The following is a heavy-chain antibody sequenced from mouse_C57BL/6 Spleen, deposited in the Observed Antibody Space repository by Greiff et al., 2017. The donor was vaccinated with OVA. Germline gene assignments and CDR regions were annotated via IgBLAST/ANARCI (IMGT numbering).Heavy chain of an antibody. D-gene: IGHD2-4*01. CDR1: GYTFTDYY. J-gene: IGHJ4*01. Sequence: VQLKESGPVLVKPGASVKMSCKASGYTFTDYYMNWVKQSHGKSLEWIGVINPYNGGTSYNQKFKGKATLTVDKSSSTAYMELNSLTSEDSAVYYCARGGYDYDVSYAMDYWGQGTSVTVSS. CDR2: INPYNGGT. CDR3: ARGGYDYDVSYAMDY. V-gene: IGHV1-19*01.